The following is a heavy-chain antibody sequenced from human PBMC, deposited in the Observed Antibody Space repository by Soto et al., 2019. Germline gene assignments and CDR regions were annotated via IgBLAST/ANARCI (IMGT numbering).Heavy chain of an antibody. D-gene: IGHD4-17*01. Sequence: QLQLQESGPGLVKPSETLSLTCTVSGDSGGFISSSSYHWGWIRQPPGKGLEWIGNIYYSGSTYYHPSLKSRVTLSGDTSKNQFPLMLTSVTAADTAVYYCATHPPYGPLDYWGQGTLVTVSS. V-gene: IGHV4-39*01. CDR1: GDSGGFISSSSYH. CDR3: ATHPPYGPLDY. J-gene: IGHJ4*02. CDR2: IYYSGST.